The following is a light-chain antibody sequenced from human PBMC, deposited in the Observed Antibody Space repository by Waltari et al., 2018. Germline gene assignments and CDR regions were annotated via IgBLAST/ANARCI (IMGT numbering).Light chain of an antibody. CDR1: QGISSA. Sequence: AIQLTQSPSSLSASVGDRVTITCRASQGISSALAWYQQKPGKAPKLLIYDASSLESGVPSRFSGSGSGTDFTLTINSLQAEDVAVYYCQQFYSIPPTFGQGTKVEIK. CDR2: DAS. V-gene: IGKV1-13*02. J-gene: IGKJ1*01. CDR3: QQFYSIPPT.